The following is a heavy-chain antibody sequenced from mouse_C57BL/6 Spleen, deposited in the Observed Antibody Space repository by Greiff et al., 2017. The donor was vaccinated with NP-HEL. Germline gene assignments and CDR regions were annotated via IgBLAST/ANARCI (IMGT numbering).Heavy chain of an antibody. CDR1: GFTFSSYA. CDR2: ISDGGSYT. CDR3: ARAGGDGYPFDY. V-gene: IGHV5-4*03. D-gene: IGHD2-3*01. J-gene: IGHJ2*01. Sequence: EVKLVESGGGLVKPGGSLKLSCAASGFTFSSYAMSWVRQTPEKRLEWVATISDGGSYTYYPDNVKGRFTISRDNAKNNLYLQMSHLKSEDTAMYYCARAGGDGYPFDYWGQGTTLTVSS.